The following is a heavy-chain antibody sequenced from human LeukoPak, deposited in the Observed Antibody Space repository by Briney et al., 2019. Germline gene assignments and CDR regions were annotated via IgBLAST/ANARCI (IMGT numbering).Heavy chain of an antibody. D-gene: IGHD3-22*01. V-gene: IGHV1-2*02. CDR3: AREALGYYDSSGHYDAFDI. CDR1: XYTFXXXY. CDR2: INPNSGGT. Sequence: SCXXXXYTFXXXYMHWVRQAPGQGLEWMGWINPNSGGTNYAQKFQGRVTMTRDTSISTAYMELSRLRSDDTAVYYCAREALGYYDSSGHYDAFDIWGQGTMVTVSS. J-gene: IGHJ3*02.